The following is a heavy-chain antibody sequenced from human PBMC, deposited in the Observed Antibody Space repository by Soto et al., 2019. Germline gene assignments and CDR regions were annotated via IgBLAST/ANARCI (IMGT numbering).Heavy chain of an antibody. J-gene: IGHJ3*02. CDR2: INAGNGKT. CDR3: ATAIAGDAFDI. V-gene: IGHV1-3*01. Sequence: ASVKVSCKASGYTFTSYAMHWVRQAPGQRLEGMGWINAGNGKTKYSQKFQGRVTITRDTSASTAYMELSSLRSEDTAVYYCATAIAGDAFDIWGRGTMVTVSS. D-gene: IGHD2-2*01. CDR1: GYTFTSYA.